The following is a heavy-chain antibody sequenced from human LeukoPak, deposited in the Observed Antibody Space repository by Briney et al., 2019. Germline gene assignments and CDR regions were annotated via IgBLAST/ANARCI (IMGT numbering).Heavy chain of an antibody. V-gene: IGHV3-48*01. Sequence: PGGSLRLSCTASGFTFSNYPMNWVRQAPGKGLEWVSYISSSAIYYADSVRGRFTISRDNAKNSLSLQMNSLRAEDTAVYYCAELGITMIGGVWGKGTTVTISS. CDR3: AELGITMIGGV. CDR1: GFTFSNYP. J-gene: IGHJ6*04. D-gene: IGHD3-10*02. CDR2: ISSSAI.